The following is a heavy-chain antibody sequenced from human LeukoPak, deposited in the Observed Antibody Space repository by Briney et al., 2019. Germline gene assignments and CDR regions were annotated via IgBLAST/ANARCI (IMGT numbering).Heavy chain of an antibody. J-gene: IGHJ4*02. D-gene: IGHD3-9*01. CDR3: ARSPDILTGENFDY. V-gene: IGHV1-2*02. Sequence: ASVKVSCKASGYTFSGYYMHWVRQAPGQGLEWMGWINPKSGGANEAQKFHDRVTMTRDTSIRTAYMEVSRLRSDDTAVYYCARSPDILTGENFDYWGQGTLVTVSS. CDR1: GYTFSGYY. CDR2: INPKSGGA.